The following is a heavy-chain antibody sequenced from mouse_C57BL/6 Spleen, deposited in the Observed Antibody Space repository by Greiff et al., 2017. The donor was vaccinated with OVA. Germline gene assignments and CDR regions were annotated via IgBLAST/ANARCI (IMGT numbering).Heavy chain of an antibody. D-gene: IGHD2-1*01. CDR2: IDPSDSYT. CDR3: ARRWGNPDYFDY. V-gene: IGHV1-50*01. J-gene: IGHJ2*01. Sequence: QVQLQQPGAELVKPGASVKLFCKASGYTFTSYWMQWVKQRPGQGLEWIGEIDPSDSYTNYNQKFKGKATLTVDTSSSTAYMQLSSLTSEDSAVYYCARRWGNPDYFDYWGQGTTLTVSS. CDR1: GYTFTSYW.